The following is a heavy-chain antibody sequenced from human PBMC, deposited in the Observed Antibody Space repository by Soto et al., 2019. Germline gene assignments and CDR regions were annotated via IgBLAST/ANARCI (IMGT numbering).Heavy chain of an antibody. V-gene: IGHV4-30-4*01. CDR2: IYYSGST. J-gene: IGHJ3*02. CDR1: GGSISSGDYY. Sequence: SETLSLTCTVSGGSISSGDYYWSWIRQPPGKGLEWIGYIYYSGSTYYNPSLKSRVTISVDTSKNQFSLKLSSVTAADTAVYYCARDAPYYDILTGRLRAFDIWGQGTMVTVS. CDR3: ARDAPYYDILTGRLRAFDI. D-gene: IGHD3-9*01.